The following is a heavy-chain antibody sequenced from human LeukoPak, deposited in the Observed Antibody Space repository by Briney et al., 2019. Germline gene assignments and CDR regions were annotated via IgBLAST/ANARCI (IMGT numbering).Heavy chain of an antibody. CDR3: ARDRLPLYYDSSGYYPYYGMDV. V-gene: IGHV3-7*01. D-gene: IGHD3-22*01. CDR1: GFTFSSYW. J-gene: IGHJ6*02. Sequence: GGSLRLSCAASGFTFSSYWMSWVRQAPGKGLEWVANIKQDGSEKYYVDSVKGRFTISRDNAKNSLYLQMNSLRAEDTAVYYCARDRLPLYYDSSGYYPYYGMDVWGQGTTVTVSS. CDR2: IKQDGSEK.